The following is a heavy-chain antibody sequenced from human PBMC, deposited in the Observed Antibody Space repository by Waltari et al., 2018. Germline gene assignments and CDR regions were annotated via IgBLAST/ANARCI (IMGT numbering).Heavy chain of an antibody. Sequence: EVQLMESGGGLVKPGGSLRLSCAASGFSCRHCPMNWVRQAPGKGLEWVSSITSTSNYIYYADSLKGRFTISRDDAKNSLYLQMNSLRAEDTAVYYCTRGSSTWSDAIDIWGQGTMVTVSS. CDR2: ITSTSNYI. D-gene: IGHD6-13*01. V-gene: IGHV3-21*02. CDR1: GFSCRHCP. CDR3: TRGSSTWSDAIDI. J-gene: IGHJ3*02.